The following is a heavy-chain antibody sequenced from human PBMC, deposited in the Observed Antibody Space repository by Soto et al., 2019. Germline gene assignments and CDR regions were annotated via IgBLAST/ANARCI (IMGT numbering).Heavy chain of an antibody. V-gene: IGHV1-46*01. CDR2: INPSDNST. Sequence: ASVKVSCKASGYTFTSYYMHWVRQAPGQGLEWMGVINPSDNSTTYAQKFQGRVTMTRDTSTSTVYMELTSLTPEDTAVYYCTREGGDISGTRGWFDPWGQGTLVTVSS. CDR1: GYTFTSYY. J-gene: IGHJ5*02. CDR3: TREGGDISGTRGWFDP. D-gene: IGHD1-20*01.